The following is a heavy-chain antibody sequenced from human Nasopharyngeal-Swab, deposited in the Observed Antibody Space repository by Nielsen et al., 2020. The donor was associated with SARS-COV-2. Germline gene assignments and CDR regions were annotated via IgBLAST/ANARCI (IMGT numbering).Heavy chain of an antibody. CDR3: AKVYDFWSGYPTSTYWYFDL. CDR2: IWYDGSNK. Sequence: GGSLRLSCAASGFTFSSYGMHWVRQAPGKGLEWVAVIWYDGSNKYYADSVKGRFTISRDNSKNTLYLQMNSLRAEDTAVYYCAKVYDFWSGYPTSTYWYFDLWGRGTLVTVSS. D-gene: IGHD3-3*01. J-gene: IGHJ2*01. V-gene: IGHV3-30*02. CDR1: GFTFSSYG.